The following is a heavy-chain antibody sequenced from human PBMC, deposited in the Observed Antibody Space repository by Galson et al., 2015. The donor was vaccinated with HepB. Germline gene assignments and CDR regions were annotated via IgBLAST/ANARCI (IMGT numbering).Heavy chain of an antibody. CDR2: ISGSGGST. J-gene: IGHJ6*02. CDR1: GFTFSSYA. CDR3: ARDIERGDCCLGMDV. V-gene: IGHV3-23*01. Sequence: SLRLSCAASGFTFSSYAMSWVRQAPGKGLEWASAISGSGGSTYYADSVKGRFTISRDNSKNTLYLQMNSLRAEDTAVYYCARDIERGDCCLGMDVWGQGTTVTVSS. D-gene: IGHD2-21*02.